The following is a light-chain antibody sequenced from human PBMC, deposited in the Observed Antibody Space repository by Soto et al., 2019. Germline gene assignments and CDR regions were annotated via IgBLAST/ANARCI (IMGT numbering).Light chain of an antibody. CDR1: SSDVGGYNY. CDR3: SSYTSSSTG. CDR2: EVS. V-gene: IGLV2-14*01. J-gene: IGLJ1*01. Sequence: QSALTQPASVSGSPGQSITISCTGTSSDVGGYNYVSWYQQHPGKAPKLMIYEVSNRPSGVSNRFSGSKSGNTASLTISGLQAEDEAEYYCSSYTSSSTGFGTGTKLTVL.